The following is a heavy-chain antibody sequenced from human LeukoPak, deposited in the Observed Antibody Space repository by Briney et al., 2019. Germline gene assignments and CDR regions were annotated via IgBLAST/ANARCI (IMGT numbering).Heavy chain of an antibody. CDR2: IYPADSDT. CDR3: ARPPSVGSPYDGFDI. Sequence: GESLKISCKGSGYSFTTHWIAWVRQVPGKGLEWMGIIYPADSDTRYSPSFQGQVTISADDSITTAYLQWSRLNAWDAAMYYCARPPSVGSPYDGFDIWGQGTMVSVSS. D-gene: IGHD1-26*01. CDR1: GYSFTTHW. J-gene: IGHJ3*02. V-gene: IGHV5-51*01.